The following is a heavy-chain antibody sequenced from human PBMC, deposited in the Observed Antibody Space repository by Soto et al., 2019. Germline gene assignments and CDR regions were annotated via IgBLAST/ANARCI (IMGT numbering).Heavy chain of an antibody. V-gene: IGHV4-59*01. J-gene: IGHJ4*02. Sequence: SETLSLTCTVSCGSIRSYYWSWIRQPPGKGLEWIGYIYYSGSTNYNPSLKSRVTISVDTSKNQFSLKLSSVTAADTAVYYCARGHYYDSSGYSYFDYWGQGTLVTVS. CDR1: CGSIRSYY. CDR2: IYYSGST. D-gene: IGHD3-22*01. CDR3: ARGHYYDSSGYSYFDY.